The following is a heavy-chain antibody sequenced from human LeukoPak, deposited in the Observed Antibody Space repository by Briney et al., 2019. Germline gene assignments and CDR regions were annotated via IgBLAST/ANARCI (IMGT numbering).Heavy chain of an antibody. V-gene: IGHV1-18*01. CDR3: ARTCSSSSCYMVH. CDR2: ISVYNGNT. Sequence: ASVKVSCKASGYTFANFGITWVRQAPGQGLEWMGWISVYNGNTNYAKTLQGRVTLTTDTSTSTAYMELRSLRSDDTALYYCARTCSSSSCYMVHWGQGTLVTVSS. D-gene: IGHD2-2*02. CDR1: GYTFANFG. J-gene: IGHJ4*02.